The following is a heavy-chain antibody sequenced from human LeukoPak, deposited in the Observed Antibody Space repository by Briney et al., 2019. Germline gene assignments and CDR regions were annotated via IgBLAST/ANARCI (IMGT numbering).Heavy chain of an antibody. V-gene: IGHV4-59*08. J-gene: IGHJ4*02. D-gene: IGHD2/OR15-2a*01. CDR2: ISDIGRI. CDR1: GGSISSYY. CDR3: AGHHPRNTVDF. Sequence: SETLSLTCTVSGGSISSYYWRWIRPPPGKGLEWIAYISDIGRINYNPSLKSRVTISLDTSKNQFSLKLSSVTAADTAVYYCAGHHPRNTVDFWGQGTLVTVSS.